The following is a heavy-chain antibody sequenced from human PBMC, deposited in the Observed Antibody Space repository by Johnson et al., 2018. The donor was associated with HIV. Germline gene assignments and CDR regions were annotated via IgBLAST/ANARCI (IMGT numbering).Heavy chain of an antibody. CDR3: ARAGGDIVVVVAATQAFDI. J-gene: IGHJ3*02. CDR2: ISSSGSTI. V-gene: IGHV3-11*04. CDR1: GFTFSDYY. Sequence: VQLVESGGGLVKPGGSLRLSCAASGFTFSDYYMSWIRQAPGKGLEWVSYISSSGSTIYYAASVKGRFTISRDNAKNSLYLQMNSRRAEDTAVYYCARAGGDIVVVVAATQAFDIWGQGTMVTVSS. D-gene: IGHD2-15*01.